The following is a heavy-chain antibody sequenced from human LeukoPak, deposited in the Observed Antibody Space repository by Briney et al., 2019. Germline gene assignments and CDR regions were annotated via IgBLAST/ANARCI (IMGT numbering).Heavy chain of an antibody. J-gene: IGHJ5*02. V-gene: IGHV1-69-2*01. D-gene: IGHD3-10*01. Sequence: GATVKVSCKASGYTFTDYFMHWVQQAPGKGLEWMGRVDPEDGETIYTEKFQGRVTITADTSRDTAYMELSSLRSEDTAVYYCARAEGSYGSGSYYRFDPWGQGTLVTVSS. CDR2: VDPEDGET. CDR1: GYTFTDYF. CDR3: ARAEGSYGSGSYYRFDP.